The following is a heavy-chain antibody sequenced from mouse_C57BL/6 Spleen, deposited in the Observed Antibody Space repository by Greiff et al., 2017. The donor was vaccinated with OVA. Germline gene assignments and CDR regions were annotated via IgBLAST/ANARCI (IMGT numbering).Heavy chain of an antibody. CDR2: IYPGDGDT. J-gene: IGHJ3*01. Sequence: VQLVESGAELVKPGASVKISCKASGYAFSSYWMNWVKQRPGKGLEWIGQIYPGDGDTNYNGKFKGKATLTADKSSSTAYMQLSSLTSEDSAVYFCARDEDGYSSSWFAYWGQGTLVTVSA. CDR3: ARDEDGYSSSWFAY. V-gene: IGHV1-80*01. D-gene: IGHD2-3*01. CDR1: GYAFSSYW.